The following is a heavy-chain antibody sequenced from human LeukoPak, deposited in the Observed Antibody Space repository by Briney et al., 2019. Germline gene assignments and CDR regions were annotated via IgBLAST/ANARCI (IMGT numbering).Heavy chain of an antibody. J-gene: IGHJ3*02. Sequence: GGSLRLSCAASGFNISDKYMIWVRQAPGKGLTWVSVIYAAGFTYYADSVKGRFTISRDNSKNIVYLHMSGLGAEDTAVYYCESFRPHYYDSSGYYRSAFDIWGQGTLVTVSS. CDR3: ESFRPHYYDSSGYYRSAFDI. V-gene: IGHV3-53*01. CDR1: GFNISDKY. CDR2: IYAAGFT. D-gene: IGHD3-22*01.